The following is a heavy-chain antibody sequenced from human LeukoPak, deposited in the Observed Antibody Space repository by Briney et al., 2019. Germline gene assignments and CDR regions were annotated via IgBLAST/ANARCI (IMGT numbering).Heavy chain of an antibody. D-gene: IGHD6-19*01. V-gene: IGHV1-46*01. CDR3: ARSRYSSGWYRALGYYYGMDV. CDR1: GGTFSSYA. Sequence: GASVKVSCKASGGTFSSYAISWVRQAPGQGLEWMGIINPSGGSTSYAQKFQGRVTMTRDTSTSTVYMELSSLRSDDTAVYYCARSRYSSGWYRALGYYYGMDVWGQGTTVTVSS. J-gene: IGHJ6*02. CDR2: INPSGGST.